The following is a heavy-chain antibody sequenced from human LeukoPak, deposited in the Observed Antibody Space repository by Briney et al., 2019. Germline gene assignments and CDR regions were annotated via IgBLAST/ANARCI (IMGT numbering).Heavy chain of an antibody. CDR3: AHSTYGDSHLNS. J-gene: IGHJ4*02. D-gene: IGHD4-17*01. V-gene: IGHV2-5*02. CDR1: GFSLSTSGVG. CDR2: IYWDDDK. Sequence: SGPTLVKPTQTLTLTCTFSGFSLSTSGVGVGWIRQPPGKALEWLALIYWDDDKRYSPSLKSRLTVTKDTSKNQVVLTMTNMDPVYTATYYCAHSTYGDSHLNSWGQGTLVTVSS.